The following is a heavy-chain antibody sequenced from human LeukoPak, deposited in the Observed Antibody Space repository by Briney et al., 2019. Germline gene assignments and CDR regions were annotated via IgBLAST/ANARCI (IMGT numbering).Heavy chain of an antibody. V-gene: IGHV3-21*04. CDR3: AKDWLPYCSSTSCYGPIDY. D-gene: IGHD2-2*01. CDR2: ISSSSSYI. Sequence: GGSLRLSCAASGFTFSSYSMNWVRQAPGKGLEWVSSISSSSSYIYYADSVKGRFTISRDNAKNSLYLQMNSLRAEDTAVYYCAKDWLPYCSSTSCYGPIDYWGQGTLVTVSS. CDR1: GFTFSSYS. J-gene: IGHJ4*02.